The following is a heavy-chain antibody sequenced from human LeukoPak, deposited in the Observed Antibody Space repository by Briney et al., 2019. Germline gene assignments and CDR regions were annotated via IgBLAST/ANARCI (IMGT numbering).Heavy chain of an antibody. Sequence: SQTLSLTCAISGDSVSSKSATWNWIRQSPSRGLEWLGRTYYVSKWFNDYAVSVKSRITITPDTSKNQFSLQLNSVTPEDTAVYYCAREGWFGEPPSHWFDPWGQGTLVTVSS. CDR1: GDSVSSKSAT. CDR2: TYYVSKWFN. CDR3: AREGWFGEPPSHWFDP. V-gene: IGHV6-1*01. D-gene: IGHD3-10*01. J-gene: IGHJ5*02.